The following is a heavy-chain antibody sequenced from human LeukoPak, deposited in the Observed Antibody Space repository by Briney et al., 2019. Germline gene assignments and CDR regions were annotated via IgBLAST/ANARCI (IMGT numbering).Heavy chain of an antibody. CDR2: IYSGGST. J-gene: IGHJ6*02. D-gene: IGHD1-26*01. CDR3: ARDQVGATPPYYYYFGIDV. CDR1: GFTVSSNY. Sequence: PGGSLRLSCAASGFTVSSNYLSWVRQAPGKGLEWVSVIYSGGSTDYADSVKGRFTISRDNSKNTLYLQMNSLRAEDTAVYYCARDQVGATPPYYYYFGIDVWGRGTTVTVSS. V-gene: IGHV3-66*01.